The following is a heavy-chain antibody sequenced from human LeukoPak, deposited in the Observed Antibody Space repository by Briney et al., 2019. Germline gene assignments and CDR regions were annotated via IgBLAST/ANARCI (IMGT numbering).Heavy chain of an antibody. CDR2: IYTSGST. J-gene: IGHJ5*02. CDR1: GGSISSYY. D-gene: IGHD3-3*01. Sequence: SETLSLTCTVSGGSISSYYWSWIRQPAGKGLEWIGRIYTSGSTNYNPSLKSRVTMSVDTSKNQFSLKLSSVTAADTAVYYCARDAGIDYDFWSGYFSQFDPWGQGTLVTVSS. CDR3: ARDAGIDYDFWSGYFSQFDP. V-gene: IGHV4-4*07.